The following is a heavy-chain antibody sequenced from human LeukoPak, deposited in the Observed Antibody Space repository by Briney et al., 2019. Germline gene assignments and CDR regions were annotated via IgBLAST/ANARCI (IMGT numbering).Heavy chain of an antibody. D-gene: IGHD1-26*01. J-gene: IGHJ4*02. CDR2: IESKTDGGTT. V-gene: IGHV3-15*04. CDR3: TTDCGGATPDY. Sequence: GGSLRLSCAASGFSFSDAWMSWVRQIPGKGLEWVGRIESKTDGGTTDYAAPVKGRFTISRDDSKNTLYLQMNSLKTEDTAVYYCTTDCGGATPDYWGQGTLVTVSS. CDR1: GFSFSDAW.